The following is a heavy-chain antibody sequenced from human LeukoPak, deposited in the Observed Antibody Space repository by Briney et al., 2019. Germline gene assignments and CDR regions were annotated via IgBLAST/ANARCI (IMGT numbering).Heavy chain of an antibody. CDR3: ARDLRDTAMVTGY. CDR1: GFTFSSYW. V-gene: IGHV3-53*01. J-gene: IGHJ4*02. Sequence: PGGSLRLSCAASGFTFSSYWMYWVRQAPGKGLEWVSVIYSGGSTYYADSVKGRFTISRDNSKNTLYLQMNSLRAEDTAVYYCARDLRDTAMVTGYWGQGTLVTVSS. D-gene: IGHD5-18*01. CDR2: IYSGGST.